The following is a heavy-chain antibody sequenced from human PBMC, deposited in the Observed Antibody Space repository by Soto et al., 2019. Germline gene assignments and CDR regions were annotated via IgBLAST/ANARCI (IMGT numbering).Heavy chain of an antibody. Sequence: EVQLVESGGGLVQPGGSLRLSCAASGFTFSSYSMNWVRQAPGKGLEWVSSISSSSSYIYYADSVKGRFTISRDNAKNSLYLQMNSLRAEDTAVYYCARRGCSGGSCGLFAYWGQGTLVTVSS. CDR3: ARRGCSGGSCGLFAY. CDR2: ISSSSSYI. D-gene: IGHD2-15*01. V-gene: IGHV3-21*01. CDR1: GFTFSSYS. J-gene: IGHJ4*02.